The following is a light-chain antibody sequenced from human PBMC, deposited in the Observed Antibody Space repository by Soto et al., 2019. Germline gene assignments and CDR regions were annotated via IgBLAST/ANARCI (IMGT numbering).Light chain of an antibody. CDR3: LQYNSYPLT. V-gene: IGKV3-15*01. CDR2: GAS. Sequence: EIVMTQSPATLSVSPGERATLSCRASQSVSSNLAWYQQKPGQAPRLLIYGASTRATGIPARFSGSGSGTEFTLTISSLQPEDFATYYCLQYNSYPLTFGGGTKVDIK. CDR1: QSVSSN. J-gene: IGKJ4*01.